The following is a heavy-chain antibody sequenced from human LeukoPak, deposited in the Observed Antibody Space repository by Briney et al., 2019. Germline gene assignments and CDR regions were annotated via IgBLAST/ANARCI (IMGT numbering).Heavy chain of an antibody. V-gene: IGHV4-59*01. CDR2: IYYSGST. CDR3: ARAYLRITIFGVVTSNWFDP. CDR1: GGSISSYY. Sequence: SETLSLTCTVSGGSISSYYWSWIRQPPGKGLEWIGYIYYSGSTNYNPSLKSRVTISVDTSKNQFSLKLSSVTAADTAVYYCARAYLRITIFGVVTSNWFDPWGQGTLVTVSS. D-gene: IGHD3-3*01. J-gene: IGHJ5*02.